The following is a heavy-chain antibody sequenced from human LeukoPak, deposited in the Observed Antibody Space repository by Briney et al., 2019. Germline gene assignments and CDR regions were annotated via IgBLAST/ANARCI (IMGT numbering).Heavy chain of an antibody. D-gene: IGHD1-26*01. Sequence: SETLSLTCTVPGGSISSYYWSWIRQPPGKGLEWIGYIYYSGSTNYNPSLKSRVTISVDTSKNQFSLKLSSVTAADTAVYYCARDRVGATNDAFDIWGQGTMVTVSS. CDR1: GGSISSYY. V-gene: IGHV4-59*01. CDR3: ARDRVGATNDAFDI. J-gene: IGHJ3*02. CDR2: IYYSGST.